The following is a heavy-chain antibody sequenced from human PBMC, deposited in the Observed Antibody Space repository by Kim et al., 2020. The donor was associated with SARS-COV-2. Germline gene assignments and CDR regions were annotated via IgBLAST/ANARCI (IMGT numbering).Heavy chain of an antibody. D-gene: IGHD3-10*01. CDR3: ARGSGYYYGSGSYYYYYGMDV. CDR2: IKQDGSEK. V-gene: IGHV3-7*01. CDR1: GFTFSSYW. Sequence: GGSLRLSCAASGFTFSSYWMSWVRQAPGKGLEWVANIKQDGSEKYYVDSVKGRFTISRDNAKNSLYLQMNSLRAEDTAVYYCARGSGYYYGSGSYYYYYGMDVWGQGTTVTVSS. J-gene: IGHJ6*02.